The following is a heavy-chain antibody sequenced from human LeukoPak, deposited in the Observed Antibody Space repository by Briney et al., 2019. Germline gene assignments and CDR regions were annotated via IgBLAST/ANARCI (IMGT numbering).Heavy chain of an antibody. J-gene: IGHJ3*02. CDR2: IFHSESV. V-gene: IGHV4-4*02. CDR1: GVSISTNTW. Sequence: PSETLSLTCAVSGVSISTNTWWSWVRQTPGKGLEWIGEIFHSESVNSNPSLESRLTISLDKSKNHFSLELTSVTAADTAVYYCARDVPYVTRWFGEEPDAFDIWGQGTMVTVSS. D-gene: IGHD3-10*01. CDR3: ARDVPYVTRWFGEEPDAFDI.